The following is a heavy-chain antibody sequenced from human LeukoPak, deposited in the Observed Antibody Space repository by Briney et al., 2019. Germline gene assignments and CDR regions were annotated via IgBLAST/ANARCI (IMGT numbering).Heavy chain of an antibody. CDR3: ATSYYYDFWSGYYGTFDY. CDR1: GGSISSGGYY. V-gene: IGHV4-61*02. CDR2: IYTSGST. D-gene: IGHD3-3*01. Sequence: PSETLSLTCTVSGGSISSGGYYWSWIRQPAGKGLEWIGRIYTSGSTNYNPSLKSRVTMSVDTSKNQFSLKLSSVTAADTAVYYCATSYYYDFWSGYYGTFDYWGQGTLVTVSS. J-gene: IGHJ4*02.